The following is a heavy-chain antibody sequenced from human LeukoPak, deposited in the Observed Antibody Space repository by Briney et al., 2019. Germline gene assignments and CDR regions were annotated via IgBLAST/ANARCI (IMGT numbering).Heavy chain of an antibody. CDR1: GFTFSSYG. CDR2: IWYDGSNK. D-gene: IGHD4-17*01. J-gene: IGHJ4*02. Sequence: PGGSLRLSCAASGFTFSSYGMHWVRQAPGKGLEWVAVIWYDGSNKYYADSVKGRFTISRDNSKSTLYLQMNSLRAEDTAVYYCAKDLRDYGDTIDYWGQGTLVTVSS. V-gene: IGHV3-33*06. CDR3: AKDLRDYGDTIDY.